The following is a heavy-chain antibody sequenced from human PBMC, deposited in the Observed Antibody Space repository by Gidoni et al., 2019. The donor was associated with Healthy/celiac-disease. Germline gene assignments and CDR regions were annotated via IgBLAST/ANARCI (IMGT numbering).Heavy chain of an antibody. CDR3: ARRLASGAFDI. CDR2: IYHSGST. Sequence: QLQLQESGSGLVKPSQTLSLTCDVSGGSISSVVYSWSWIRQPPGKGLEWIGYIYHSGSTYYNPSLKSRVTIAVDRSKHQFSLKLSSVTAADTAVYYCARRLASGAFDIWGQGPMVTVSS. J-gene: IGHJ3*02. D-gene: IGHD3-10*01. CDR1: GGSISSVVYS. V-gene: IGHV4-30-2*01.